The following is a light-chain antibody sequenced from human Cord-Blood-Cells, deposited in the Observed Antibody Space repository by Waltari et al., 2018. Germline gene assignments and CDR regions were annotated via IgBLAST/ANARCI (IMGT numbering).Light chain of an antibody. J-gene: IGLJ3*02. V-gene: IGLV4-69*01. CDR2: LNSDGSH. CDR3: QTWGTGIWV. CDR1: SGPSRYA. Sequence: QLVLTQSPSASASLGASVKLTCTLSSGPSRYAIAWHHQQPEKGPRYLMKLNSDGSHSKGDGIPDRFSGSSSGAERYLTISSLQSEDEADYYCQTWGTGIWVFGGGTKLTVL.